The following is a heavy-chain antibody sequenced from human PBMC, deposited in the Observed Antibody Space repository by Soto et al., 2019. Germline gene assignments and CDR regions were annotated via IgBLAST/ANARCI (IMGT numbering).Heavy chain of an antibody. J-gene: IGHJ4*02. D-gene: IGHD3-22*01. CDR3: AKAISGYYAPLDH. Sequence: EVQLLESGGGLVQPGGSLRLSCAASGFTFSSYAMSWVRQAPGKGLEWVSVISISGGDTHYADSVKGRFTISRDNSKDTLYVQMNSLRVEDTAVYYCAKAISGYYAPLDHWGQGTRVTVSS. CDR2: ISISGGDT. CDR1: GFTFSSYA. V-gene: IGHV3-23*01.